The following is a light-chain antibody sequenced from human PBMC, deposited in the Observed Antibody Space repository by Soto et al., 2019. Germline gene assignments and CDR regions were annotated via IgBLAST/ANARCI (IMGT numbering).Light chain of an antibody. V-gene: IGLV2-23*02. CDR3: CSYAGSSTHYV. J-gene: IGLJ1*01. CDR1: SSDVGNYNL. Sequence: QSVLTQPASVSGSPGQSITISCTGTSSDVGNYNLVSWYQQHPGKAPKLMVYEVSKRPSGVSNRFSGSKSGNTASLTISGLQTEDEADYYCCSYAGSSTHYVFGTGTKSPS. CDR2: EVS.